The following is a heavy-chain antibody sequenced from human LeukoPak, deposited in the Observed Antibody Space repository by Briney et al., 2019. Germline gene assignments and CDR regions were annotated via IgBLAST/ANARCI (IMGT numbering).Heavy chain of an antibody. J-gene: IGHJ1*01. CDR3: ATGASAEYFQH. V-gene: IGHV4-38-2*01. Sequence: SETLSLTCAVSGFSISSGYYWGWIRQPPGKGLEWIGSIYHSGSTYYSPSPKSRVTISVDTSKNQFSLKLSSVTAADTAVYYCATGASAEYFQHWGQGTLVTVSS. CDR2: IYHSGST. D-gene: IGHD1-14*01. CDR1: GFSISSGYY.